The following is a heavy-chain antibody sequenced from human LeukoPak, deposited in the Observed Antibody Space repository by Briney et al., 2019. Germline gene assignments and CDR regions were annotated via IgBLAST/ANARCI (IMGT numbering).Heavy chain of an antibody. V-gene: IGHV3-20*04. D-gene: IGHD3-3*01. J-gene: IGHJ6*03. CDR3: ARERYYDFWSGYYKRRNYYYYYYMDV. Sequence: RPGGSLRLSCAASGFTFDDYGMSWVRQAPGKGLEWVSGVNWNGGSTGYADSVKGRFTISRDNAKNSLYLQMNSLRAEDTALYYCARERYYDFWSGYYKRRNYYYYYYMDVWGKGTTVTVSS. CDR2: VNWNGGST. CDR1: GFTFDDYG.